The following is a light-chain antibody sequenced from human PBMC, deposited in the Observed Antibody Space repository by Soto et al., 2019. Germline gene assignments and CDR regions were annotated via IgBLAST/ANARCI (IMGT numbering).Light chain of an antibody. CDR1: TSDVGGYNC. V-gene: IGLV2-14*01. CDR3: SSYRSCSTRDG. CDR2: EVN. Sequence: QSPLTQPASVSGSPGQSITISCTGTTSDVGGYNCVSWYQQHPGRAPKLLISEVNNRPSGVSNRFSGSKSGNRASLTISGLQAEDEADYYCSSYRSCSTRDGFGSGTKVAVL. J-gene: IGLJ1*01.